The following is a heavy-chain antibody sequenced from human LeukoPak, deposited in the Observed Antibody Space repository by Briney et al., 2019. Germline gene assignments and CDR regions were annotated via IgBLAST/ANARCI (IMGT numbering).Heavy chain of an antibody. D-gene: IGHD6-19*01. J-gene: IGHJ4*02. CDR1: GGTFSSYA. Sequence: GASVKVSCKASGGTFSSYAIIWVRQAPGQGLEWMGGIIPIFGTANYAQKFQGRVTITADKSTSTAYMELSSLRSEDTAMYYCARDESSGWYGESYYFDYWGQGTLVTVSS. CDR2: IIPIFGTA. V-gene: IGHV1-69*06. CDR3: ARDESSGWYGESYYFDY.